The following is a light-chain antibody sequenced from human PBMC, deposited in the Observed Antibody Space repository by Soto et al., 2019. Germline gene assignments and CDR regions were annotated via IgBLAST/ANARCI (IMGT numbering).Light chain of an antibody. Sequence: ESVLTQSPGTLSLSPGERATLSCRASQSVSSSYLAWYQQKPGQAPRLLIYGASSRATGIPDRFSGSGSGNDFTLTISRLEPEDFAVYYCQQYCSSPLYTFGQGTRLVI. CDR3: QQYCSSPLYT. CDR2: GAS. CDR1: QSVSSSY. J-gene: IGKJ2*01. V-gene: IGKV3-20*01.